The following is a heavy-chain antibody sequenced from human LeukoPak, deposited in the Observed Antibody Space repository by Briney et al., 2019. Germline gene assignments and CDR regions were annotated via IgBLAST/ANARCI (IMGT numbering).Heavy chain of an antibody. D-gene: IGHD3-22*01. V-gene: IGHV4-39*07. CDR1: GGSISSSSYY. CDR3: ARWTYYSDSSGYYQTLFDY. J-gene: IGHJ4*02. Sequence: SETLSLTCTVSGGSISSSSYYWGWIRQPPGKGLEWIGEINHSGSTNYNPSLKSRVTISVDTSKNQFSLKLSSVTAADTAVYYCARWTYYSDSSGYYQTLFDYWGQGTLVTVSS. CDR2: INHSGST.